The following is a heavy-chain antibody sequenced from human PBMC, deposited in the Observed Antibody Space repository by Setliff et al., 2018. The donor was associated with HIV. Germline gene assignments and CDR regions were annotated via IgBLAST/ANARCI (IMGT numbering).Heavy chain of an antibody. CDR2: IKQDGSEK. Sequence: GGSLRLSCAASGFTFSSYWMTWVRQAPGKGLEWVANIKQDGSEKNYMDSVKGRFTISRDNSKNTLYLQMNSLRAEDTAVYYCATIVESSGYHGGNYFDFWGRGSLVTVSS. V-gene: IGHV3-7*02. CDR1: GFTFSSYW. D-gene: IGHD3-22*01. CDR3: ATIVESSGYHGGNYFDF. J-gene: IGHJ4*02.